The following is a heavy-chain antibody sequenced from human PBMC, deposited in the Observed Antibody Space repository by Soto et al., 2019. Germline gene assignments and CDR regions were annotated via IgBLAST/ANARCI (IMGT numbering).Heavy chain of an antibody. Sequence: GGSLRLSCAASGFTFSSYAMSWVRQAPGKGLEWVSAISGSGGSTYYADSVKGRFTISRDNSKNTLYLQMTSLRAEDRAVYYCAKGTMIVVINAWFDPWGQGTLVTVSS. D-gene: IGHD3-22*01. CDR1: GFTFSSYA. CDR2: ISGSGGST. V-gene: IGHV3-23*01. CDR3: AKGTMIVVINAWFDP. J-gene: IGHJ5*02.